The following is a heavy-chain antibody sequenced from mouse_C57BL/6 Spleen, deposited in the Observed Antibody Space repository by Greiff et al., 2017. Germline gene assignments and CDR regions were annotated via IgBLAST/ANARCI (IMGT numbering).Heavy chain of an antibody. V-gene: IGHV5-6*02. CDR3: ARHEDGYPLAMDY. Sequence: EVKLVESGGDLVKPGGSLKLSCAASGFTFSSYGMSWVRQTPDKRLEWVATISSGGSYTYYPDSVKGRFTISRDNAKNTLYLQMSSLKSEDTAMYYCARHEDGYPLAMDYWGQGTSVTVSS. J-gene: IGHJ4*01. D-gene: IGHD2-3*01. CDR1: GFTFSSYG. CDR2: ISSGGSYT.